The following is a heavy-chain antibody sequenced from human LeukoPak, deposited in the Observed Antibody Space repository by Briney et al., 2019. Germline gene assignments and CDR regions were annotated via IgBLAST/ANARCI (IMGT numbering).Heavy chain of an antibody. CDR3: AREGSCDGGDCYSFDF. Sequence: ASVQVSCKASGYTFIANYLQWVRQAPGLGPEWLGWMHVGTGNTRYAPKFQGRVTLSRDTSINTAYMELSSLTSDDTAVYYCAREGSCDGGDCYSFDFWGQGTLFTVSS. J-gene: IGHJ4*02. D-gene: IGHD2-21*02. CDR1: GYTFIANY. V-gene: IGHV1-2*02. CDR2: MHVGTGNT.